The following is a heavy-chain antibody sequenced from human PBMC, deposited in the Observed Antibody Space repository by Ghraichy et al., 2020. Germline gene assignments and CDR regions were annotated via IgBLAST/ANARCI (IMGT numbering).Heavy chain of an antibody. V-gene: IGHV3-30*02. D-gene: IGHD2-21*02. Sequence: GGSLRLSCAASGFTFTDYTLHWVRQAPGKGLEWVAALWANGRNDYYADSVRGRFTISRDNHRNTLYLHMKTLKTDDTALYYCAKRGDDNPYFFDSWGHGTRVTVSS. CDR1: GFTFTDYT. CDR2: LWANGRND. CDR3: AKRGDDNPYFFDS. J-gene: IGHJ4*01.